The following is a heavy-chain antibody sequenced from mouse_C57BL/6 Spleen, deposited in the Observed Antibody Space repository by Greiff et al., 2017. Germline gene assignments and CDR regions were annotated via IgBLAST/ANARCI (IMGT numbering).Heavy chain of an antibody. J-gene: IGHJ2*01. CDR2: IGPYDSYT. CDR3: ARAKLSYLDY. CDR1: GYTFTSYW. V-gene: IGHV1-69*01. Sequence: VQLQQSGAELVMPGDSVKLSCKASGYTFTSYWMHWVKQRPGQGLEWIGEIGPYDSYTNYNPKFKGKSTLTVDKSSSTAYMRICSLTAEDAAVYCCARAKLSYLDYWGQGTTLTVSS.